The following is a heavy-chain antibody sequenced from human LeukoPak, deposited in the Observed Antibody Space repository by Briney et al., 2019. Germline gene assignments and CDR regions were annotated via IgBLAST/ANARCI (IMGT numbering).Heavy chain of an antibody. CDR2: INSDASTT. D-gene: IGHD5-18*01. CDR3: ARDMNVDTAMDI. J-gene: IGHJ3*02. Sequence: PGGSLRLSCAASQFTLSNYWMHWVRQTPGKGLVWVSFINSDASTTAYAYSVKGRFTIPRDNAKNTLYLQMNSLSVEDTAVYYCARDMNVDTAMDIWGQGTLVTVSS. V-gene: IGHV3-74*01. CDR1: QFTLSNYW.